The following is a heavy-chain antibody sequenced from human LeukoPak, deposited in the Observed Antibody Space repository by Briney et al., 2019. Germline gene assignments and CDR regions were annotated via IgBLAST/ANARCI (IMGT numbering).Heavy chain of an antibody. CDR1: GYTFPSFG. CDR2: ISGYNGNT. Sequence: GASVPVSCKASGYTFPSFGTNWVRQAPGQGLEWMGWISGYNGNTNYAQKLQGRVTMTTDTSTSTAYMELRSLRSDDTAVYYCARGRYFFGSGSYYPEGMDVWGQGATATVSS. V-gene: IGHV1-18*01. J-gene: IGHJ6*02. CDR3: ARGRYFFGSGSYYPEGMDV. D-gene: IGHD3-10*01.